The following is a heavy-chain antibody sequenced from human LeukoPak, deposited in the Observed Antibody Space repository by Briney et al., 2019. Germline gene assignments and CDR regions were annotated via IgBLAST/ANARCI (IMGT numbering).Heavy chain of an antibody. CDR2: IYYSGST. D-gene: IGHD2-2*01. CDR3: VVVVPAAILDY. V-gene: IGHV4-39*01. J-gene: IGHJ4*02. Sequence: SETLSLTCTVSGGSISSSSYYWGWIRQPPGKGLEWIGSIYYSGSTYYNPSLKSRVTISVDTSKNQFSLKLSSVTAADTAVYYRVVVVPAAILDYWGQGTLVTVSS. CDR1: GGSISSSSYY.